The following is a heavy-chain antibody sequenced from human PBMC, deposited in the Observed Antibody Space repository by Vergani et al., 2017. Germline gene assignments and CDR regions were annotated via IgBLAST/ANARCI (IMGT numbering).Heavy chain of an antibody. D-gene: IGHD2-2*01. CDR2: ISAYNGNP. J-gene: IGHJ2*01. CDR1: GYTFIGYG. CDR3: ARDLGRYSSSWYFDL. Sequence: QVQLVQSGAEVKKPGASVKVSCKASGYTFIGYGISWVRQAPGQGLEWMGWISAYNGNPNYAQKLQGRVTMTTDTSTTTAYMELRSLRSDDTAVYYCARDLGRYSSSWYFDLWGRGTLVTVSS. V-gene: IGHV1-18*04.